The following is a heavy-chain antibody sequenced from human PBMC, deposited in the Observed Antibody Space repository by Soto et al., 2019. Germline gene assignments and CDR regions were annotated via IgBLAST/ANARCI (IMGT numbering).Heavy chain of an antibody. D-gene: IGHD3-10*01. J-gene: IGHJ6*02. CDR3: AREIARFGELLPPHQNHYGMDV. Sequence: QVQLVESGGGVVQPGRSLRLSCAASGFTFSSYGMHWVRQAPGKGLEWVAVIWYDGSNKYYADSVKGRFTISRDNSKNTLYLQMSSLRAEDTAVYYCAREIARFGELLPPHQNHYGMDVWGQGITVTVSS. V-gene: IGHV3-33*01. CDR1: GFTFSSYG. CDR2: IWYDGSNK.